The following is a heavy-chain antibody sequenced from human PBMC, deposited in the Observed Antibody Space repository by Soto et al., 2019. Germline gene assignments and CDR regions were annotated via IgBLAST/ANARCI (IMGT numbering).Heavy chain of an antibody. D-gene: IGHD6-19*01. CDR2: IIPIFGTA. CDR3: ARKAQKLQWLGRVAFDI. Sequence: SVKLSCKASGGTFSGYAISWVRQAPGQGLEWMGGIIPIFGTANYAQKFQGRVTITADESTSTAYMELSSLRSEDTAVYYCARKAQKLQWLGRVAFDIWG. V-gene: IGHV1-69*13. CDR1: GGTFSGYA. J-gene: IGHJ3*02.